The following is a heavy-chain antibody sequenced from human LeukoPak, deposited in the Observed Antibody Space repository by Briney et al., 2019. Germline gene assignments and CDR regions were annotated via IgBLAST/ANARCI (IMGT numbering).Heavy chain of an antibody. V-gene: IGHV3-66*01. Sequence: GGSLTLSCAASGFTISNYYMSWVRKAPGKGLEWVSVVYSGGETHHSDSVKGRFTLSRDISKSTLYLQMNSLRPEDTAVYYCTRDPDAWGQGTLVTVSS. J-gene: IGHJ5*02. CDR1: GFTISNYY. CDR2: VYSGGET. CDR3: TRDPDA.